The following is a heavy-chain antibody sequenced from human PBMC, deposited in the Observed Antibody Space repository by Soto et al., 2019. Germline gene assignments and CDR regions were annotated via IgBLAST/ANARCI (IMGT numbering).Heavy chain of an antibody. CDR3: ARVPKSDGYNYYFDY. Sequence: ASVKVSCKASGYTFTGYYMHWVLQAPGQGLEWMGWINPNSGGTNYAQKFQGWVTMTRDTSISTAYMELSRLRSDDTAVYYCARVPKSDGYNYYFDYWGQGTLVTVSS. CDR1: GYTFTGYY. D-gene: IGHD5-12*01. CDR2: INPNSGGT. J-gene: IGHJ4*02. V-gene: IGHV1-2*04.